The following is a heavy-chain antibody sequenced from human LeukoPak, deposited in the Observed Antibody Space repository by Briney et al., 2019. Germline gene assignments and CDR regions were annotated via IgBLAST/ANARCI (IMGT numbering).Heavy chain of an antibody. D-gene: IGHD2-15*01. Sequence: SETLSLTCIVSGGSISGYYWSWIRQPPGKGLEWIGYIYYSGNTNYNPSLKSRVTISVDTSKNQFSLKLSSVTAADTAVYYCARTRFEGISYFDYWGQGTLVTVSS. CDR1: GGSISGYY. CDR2: IYYSGNT. V-gene: IGHV4-59*08. J-gene: IGHJ4*02. CDR3: ARTRFEGISYFDY.